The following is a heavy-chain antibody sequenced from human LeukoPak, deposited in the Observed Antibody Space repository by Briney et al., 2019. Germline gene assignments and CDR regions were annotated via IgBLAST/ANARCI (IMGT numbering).Heavy chain of an antibody. CDR3: VGYYDSSGHYFDY. Sequence: SETLSLTCTVSGGSISSSSYYWGWIRQPPGKGLEWIGSIYYSGSTYYNPSPKSRVTISVDTSKNQFSLKLSSVTAADTAVYYCVGYYDSSGHYFDYWGQGTLVTVSP. CDR2: IYYSGST. CDR1: GGSISSSSYY. D-gene: IGHD3-22*01. V-gene: IGHV4-39*01. J-gene: IGHJ4*02.